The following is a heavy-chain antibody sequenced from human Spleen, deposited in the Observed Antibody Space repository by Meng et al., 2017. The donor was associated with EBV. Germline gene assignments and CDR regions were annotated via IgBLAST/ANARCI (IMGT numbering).Heavy chain of an antibody. J-gene: IGHJ4*02. Sequence: QVQLQESGQGLAKPVGTLCHTRGVSRGSNSSQNKWNWVRQSPERGLEWIGEISHGGSTNYNPSLRSRVTMSVDKSKNQFSLNLTSVTAADTAVYYCASRVPPYYYDYWGRGTLVTVSS. CDR1: RGSNSSQNK. D-gene: IGHD3-10*02. CDR2: ISHGGST. CDR3: ASRVPPYYYDY. V-gene: IGHV4-4*02.